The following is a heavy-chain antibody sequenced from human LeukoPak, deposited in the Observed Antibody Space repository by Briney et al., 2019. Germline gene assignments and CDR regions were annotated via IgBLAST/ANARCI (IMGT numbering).Heavy chain of an antibody. V-gene: IGHV1-2*02. CDR2: INPNSGGT. CDR3: ARIHGVTTSPFDY. CDR1: GYTFTGYY. D-gene: IGHD4-17*01. Sequence: GASVKVSCKASGYTFTGYYMHWVRQAPGQGLEWMGWINPNSGGTNYAQKFQGRVTMTRDTSISTAHMELSRLRPDDTAVYYCARIHGVTTSPFDYWGQGTLVTVSS. J-gene: IGHJ4*02.